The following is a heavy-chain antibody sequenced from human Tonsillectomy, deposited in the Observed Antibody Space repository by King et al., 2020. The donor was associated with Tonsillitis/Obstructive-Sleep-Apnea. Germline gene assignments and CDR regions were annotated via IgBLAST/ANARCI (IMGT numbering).Heavy chain of an antibody. V-gene: IGHV5-51*03. CDR2: IYPGDSDT. Sequence: QLVQSGAEVKKPGESLKISCKGSGYSFTSYWIGWVRQMPGKGLEWMGIIYPGDSDTRYSPSFQGQVTISADKSISTAYLQWSSLKASDTAMYYCARPTSAAYCGGDCPFDAFDIWGQGTMVTVSS. D-gene: IGHD2-21*02. J-gene: IGHJ3*02. CDR3: ARPTSAAYCGGDCPFDAFDI. CDR1: GYSFTSYW.